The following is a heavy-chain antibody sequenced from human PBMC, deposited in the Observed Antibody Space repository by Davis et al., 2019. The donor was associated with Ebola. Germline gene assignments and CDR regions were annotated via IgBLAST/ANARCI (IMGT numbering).Heavy chain of an antibody. D-gene: IGHD2-15*01. J-gene: IGHJ4*02. V-gene: IGHV3-23*01. CDR1: GFTFSSYA. CDR3: ASAGYTYCSGGSCYQDY. CDR2: ISGSGGST. Sequence: GGSLRLSCAASGFTFSSYAMSWVRQAPGKGLEWVSAISGSGGSTYYADSVKGRFTISRDNSKNTLYLQMNSLRAEDTAVYYCASAGYTYCSGGSCYQDYWGQGTLVTVSS.